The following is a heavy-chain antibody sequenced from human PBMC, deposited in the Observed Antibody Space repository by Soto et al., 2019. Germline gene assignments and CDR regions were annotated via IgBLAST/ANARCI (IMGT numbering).Heavy chain of an antibody. D-gene: IGHD3-22*01. J-gene: IGHJ4*02. CDR2: ISSSSSTI. CDR3: ARGRVYDSSGYYCYYFDY. CDR1: GFTFSSYS. Sequence: EVQLVESGGGLVQPGGSLRLSCAASGFTFSSYSMNWVRQAPGKGLEWVSYISSSSSTIYYADSVKGQFTISRDNAKNSLYLQMNSLRDEDTAVYYCARGRVYDSSGYYCYYFDYWGQGTLVTVSS. V-gene: IGHV3-48*02.